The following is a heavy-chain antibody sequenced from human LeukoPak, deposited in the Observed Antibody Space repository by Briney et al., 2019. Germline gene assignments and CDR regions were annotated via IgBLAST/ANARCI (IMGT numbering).Heavy chain of an antibody. V-gene: IGHV3-7*05. CDR1: RFTFSDYR. CDR3: ARSHRSFASGSGDF. J-gene: IGHJ4*02. Sequence: PGGSLRLSCAASRFTFSDYRMSWVRQAPGKGLEWVANINQDGSEKYYVDSVKGRFSISRDNAKNSLYLQMNSLRAEDTAVYYCARSHRSFASGSGDFWGQGTLVTVSS. CDR2: INQDGSEK. D-gene: IGHD3-10*01.